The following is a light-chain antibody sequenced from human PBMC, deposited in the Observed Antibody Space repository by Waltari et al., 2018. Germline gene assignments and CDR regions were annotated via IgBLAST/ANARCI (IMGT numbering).Light chain of an antibody. Sequence: QSALTQPPSASGSPGQSVPISCTGTSSDVGGYNSVSWYQQHPGKAPKLMIYEVTTRPSGVPDRFSGSKSGNTASLTVSGLQAEDETDYYCSSYSGSNKLVFGGGTKLTVL. CDR3: SSYSGSNKLV. V-gene: IGLV2-8*01. J-gene: IGLJ2*01. CDR1: SSDVGGYNS. CDR2: EVT.